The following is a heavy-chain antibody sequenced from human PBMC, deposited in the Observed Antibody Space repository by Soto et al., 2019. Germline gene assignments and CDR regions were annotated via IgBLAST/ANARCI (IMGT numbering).Heavy chain of an antibody. Sequence: EVQLVESGGGLAQPGGSLRLSCVASGFSFSDYEMNWVRQAPGKGLEWVAYISSGGSTIHYADSVRGRFTVSRDNARNSLYLQMHTLSVEDTALYYFARDRAAGGYWGQGTLVTVSS. V-gene: IGHV3-48*03. D-gene: IGHD6-13*01. CDR3: ARDRAAGGY. J-gene: IGHJ4*02. CDR2: ISSGGSTI. CDR1: GFSFSDYE.